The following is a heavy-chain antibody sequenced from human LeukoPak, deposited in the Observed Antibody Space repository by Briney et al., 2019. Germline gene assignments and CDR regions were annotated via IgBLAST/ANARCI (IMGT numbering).Heavy chain of an antibody. CDR1: GDSMRSYY. CDR2: IHTSGTT. CDR3: ARGDYYDGGGRNWFDP. J-gene: IGHJ5*02. V-gene: IGHV4-4*07. D-gene: IGHD3-16*01. Sequence: SETLSLTCTVSGDSMRSYYWSFIRQPAGKGLEWIGLIHTSGTTWYNASLKSRVTMSVDASKNQFSLRLTSVTAADTAVFYCARGDYYDGGGRNWFDPWSQGTLVTVSS.